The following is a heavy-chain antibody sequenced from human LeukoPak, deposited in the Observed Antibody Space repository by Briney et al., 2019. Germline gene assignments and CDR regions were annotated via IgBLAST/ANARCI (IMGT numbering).Heavy chain of an antibody. Sequence: GGSLRLSCAASGLTFSRSWMSWVRQAPGGGLEWVANIKQDGSEKSYVDSVKGRFTITRDNSKNTLYLQMNSLRAEDTAVYYCAIYETSRGFDPWGQGTLVTVSS. V-gene: IGHV3-7*03. CDR2: IKQDGSEK. CDR1: GLTFSRSW. D-gene: IGHD3-3*01. J-gene: IGHJ5*02. CDR3: AIYETSRGFDP.